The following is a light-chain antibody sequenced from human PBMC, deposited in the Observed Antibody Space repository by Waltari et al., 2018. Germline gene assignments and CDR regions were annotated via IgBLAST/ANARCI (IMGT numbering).Light chain of an antibody. CDR1: QSVLYSSNEKNY. J-gene: IGKJ1*01. CDR2: WAS. Sequence: DIVMTQSPDSLAVSLGERATINCKSSQSVLYSSNEKNYLAWYQQKPGQPSKVLIYWASTRGSGVPDRFSGSGSGTDFTLTISSLQAEDVAVYYCQQYYTTPRTFGQGTKVEIK. V-gene: IGKV4-1*01. CDR3: QQYYTTPRT.